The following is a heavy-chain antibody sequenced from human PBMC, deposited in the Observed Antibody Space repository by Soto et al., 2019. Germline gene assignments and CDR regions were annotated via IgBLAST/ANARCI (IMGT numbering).Heavy chain of an antibody. Sequence: GVLRLSCAASGFTVSSNYMSWVRQAPGKGLEWVSVIYSGGSTYYADSVKGRFTISRDNSKNTLYLQMNSLRAEDTAVYYCARVKVAPNYYGSGSYYQLRYYYYGMDVWGQGTTVTVSS. V-gene: IGHV3-53*01. J-gene: IGHJ6*02. D-gene: IGHD3-10*01. CDR3: ARVKVAPNYYGSGSYYQLRYYYYGMDV. CDR1: GFTVSSNY. CDR2: IYSGGST.